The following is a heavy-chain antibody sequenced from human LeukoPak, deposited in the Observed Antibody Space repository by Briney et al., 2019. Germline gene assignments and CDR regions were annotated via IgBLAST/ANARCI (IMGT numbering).Heavy chain of an antibody. CDR1: GFTFSSYA. CDR2: ISSSSSYI. CDR3: AREGEFRGYSYLAFDI. D-gene: IGHD5-18*01. J-gene: IGHJ3*02. Sequence: GGSLRLSCAASGFTFSSYAMHWVRQAPGKGLEWVSSISSSSSYIYYADSVKGRFTISRDNAKNSLYLQMNSLRAEDTAVYYCAREGEFRGYSYLAFDIWGQGTMVTVSS. V-gene: IGHV3-21*01.